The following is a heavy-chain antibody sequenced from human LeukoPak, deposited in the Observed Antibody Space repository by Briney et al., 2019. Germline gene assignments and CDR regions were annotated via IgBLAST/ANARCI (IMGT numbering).Heavy chain of an antibody. CDR2: INPNSGGT. Sequence: ASVKVSCKASGYTFTGYYMHWVRQAPGRGLEWMGWINPNSGGTNYAQKFQGRVTMTRDTSISTAYMELSRLRSDDTAVYYCARVPYGGNSLVFDYWGQGTLVTVSS. CDR3: ARVPYGGNSLVFDY. CDR1: GYTFTGYY. V-gene: IGHV1-2*02. J-gene: IGHJ4*02. D-gene: IGHD4-23*01.